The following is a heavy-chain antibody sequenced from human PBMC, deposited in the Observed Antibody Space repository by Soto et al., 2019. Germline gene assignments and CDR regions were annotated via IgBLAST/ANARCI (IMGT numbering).Heavy chain of an antibody. V-gene: IGHV3-30*18. CDR1: GFTFSSYG. CDR3: AKDLLAAGRAYGMDV. Sequence: QVQLVESGGGVVQPGRSLRLSCAASGFTFSSYGMHWVRQAPGKGLEWVAVISYDGSNKYYADSVKGRFTISRDNSKNTLYMQMNSPRAEDTAVYYCAKDLLAAGRAYGMDVWGKGTTVTVAS. D-gene: IGHD6-25*01. CDR2: ISYDGSNK. J-gene: IGHJ6*04.